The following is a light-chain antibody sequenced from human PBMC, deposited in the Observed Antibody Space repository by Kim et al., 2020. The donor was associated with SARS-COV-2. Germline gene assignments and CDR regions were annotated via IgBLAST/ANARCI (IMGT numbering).Light chain of an antibody. CDR3: AAWDDSLNGPV. Sequence: GHRVTIPCSESTSNIVGNTVNCYTLLPGTAPKLLIYSNNQRPSGVPDLFSGSKSGTSASLAISGLQSEDEADYYCAAWDDSLNGPVFGGGTHLTVL. V-gene: IGLV1-44*01. J-gene: IGLJ3*02. CDR1: TSNIVGNT. CDR2: SNN.